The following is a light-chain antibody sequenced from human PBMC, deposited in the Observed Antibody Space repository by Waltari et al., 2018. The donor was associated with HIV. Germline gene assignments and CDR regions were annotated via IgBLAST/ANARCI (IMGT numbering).Light chain of an antibody. Sequence: ALTQPASVSGLPGQSTTISCTVAHSAFALSHFASWYQQHSGKPPKLILYDVDSRASGVSDRFSGAISGNTASLTISGLRAEDEAHYYCASFTGDNTVMFGGGTEVTVL. J-gene: IGLJ3*02. CDR3: ASFTGDNTVM. CDR2: DVD. V-gene: IGLV2-14*03. CDR1: HSAFALSHF.